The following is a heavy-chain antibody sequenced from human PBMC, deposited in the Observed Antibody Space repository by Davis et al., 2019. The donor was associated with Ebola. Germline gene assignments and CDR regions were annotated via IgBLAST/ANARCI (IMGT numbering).Heavy chain of an antibody. CDR3: ARGHGDYSAIFDY. Sequence: ASVKVSCKVSGYTLTELSMHWVRQAPGKGLEWMGGFDPEDGETIYAQKFQGRVTITADESTSTAYMELSSLRSEDTAVYYCARGHGDYSAIFDYWGQGTLVTVSS. D-gene: IGHD4-17*01. CDR2: FDPEDGET. J-gene: IGHJ4*02. V-gene: IGHV1-24*01. CDR1: GYTLTELS.